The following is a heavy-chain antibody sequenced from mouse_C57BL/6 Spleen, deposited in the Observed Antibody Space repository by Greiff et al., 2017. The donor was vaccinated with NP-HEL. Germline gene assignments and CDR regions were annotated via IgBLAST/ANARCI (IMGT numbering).Heavy chain of an antibody. D-gene: IGHD1-1*01. CDR2: ISYDGSN. Sequence: EVQLVESGPGLVKPSQSLSLTCSVTGYSITSGYYWNWIRQFPGNKLEWMGYISYDGSNNYNPSLKNRISITRDTSKNQFFLKLNSVTTEDTATYYCARAYYGSPFAYWGQGTLVTVSA. CDR1: GYSITSGYY. CDR3: ARAYYGSPFAY. J-gene: IGHJ3*01. V-gene: IGHV3-6*01.